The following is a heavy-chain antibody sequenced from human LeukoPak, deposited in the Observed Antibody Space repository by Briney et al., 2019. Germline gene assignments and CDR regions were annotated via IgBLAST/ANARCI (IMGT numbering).Heavy chain of an antibody. CDR1: GFTVSSNY. CDR3: ARAEYDYGTIDY. D-gene: IGHD4-17*01. V-gene: IGHV3-66*01. CDR2: IYSGGST. Sequence: GGSLRLSCAASGFTVSSNYMSWVRQAPGQGLEWVSVIYSGGSTYYADSVKGRFTISRDNSKNTLYLQMNSLRAEDTAVYYCARAEYDYGTIDYWGQGTLVTVSS. J-gene: IGHJ4*02.